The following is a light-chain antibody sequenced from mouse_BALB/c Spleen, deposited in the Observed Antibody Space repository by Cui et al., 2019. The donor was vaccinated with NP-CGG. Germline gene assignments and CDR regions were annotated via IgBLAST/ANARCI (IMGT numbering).Light chain of an antibody. J-gene: IGLJ1*01. CDR1: TGAVTISHY. Sequence: QAVVTSESALPTSPGETVTLTCRSSTGAVTISHYANWVQEKPDHLFTGLIGGTNNRATGVPARCSGSLIGDKAALTITGAQTEDEAIYFCALWYSNHWVFGGGTRLTVL. CDR2: GTN. V-gene: IGLV1*01. CDR3: ALWYSNHWV.